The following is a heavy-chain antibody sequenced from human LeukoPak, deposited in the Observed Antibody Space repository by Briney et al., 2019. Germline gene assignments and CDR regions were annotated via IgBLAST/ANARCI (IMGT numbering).Heavy chain of an antibody. Sequence: GGSLRLSCAASGFTFSSYSMNWVRQAPGKGLEWVSVIYSGGNTYYTDSVKGRFTISRDNSKNTLYLQMNNLRADDTAVYYCAKTGGPWDWGQGTLVTVSS. CDR3: AKTGGPWD. D-gene: IGHD7-27*01. CDR1: GFTFSSYS. CDR2: IYSGGNT. V-gene: IGHV3-53*01. J-gene: IGHJ4*02.